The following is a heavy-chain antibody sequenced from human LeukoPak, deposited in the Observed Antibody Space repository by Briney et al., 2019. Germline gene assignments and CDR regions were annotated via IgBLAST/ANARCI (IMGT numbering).Heavy chain of an antibody. V-gene: IGHV3-48*03. CDR1: GFTFSSYE. J-gene: IGHJ4*02. CDR3: ARGGGSSCFDF. D-gene: IGHD2-15*01. Sequence: GGSLRLSCAASGFTFSSYEMNWVRQAPGKGLEWVSYISSSGSTIYYADSVKGRFTISRDNAKNSLYLQMNSLRAEDTAVYYCARGGGSSCFDFWGQGTLVTLSS. CDR2: ISSSGSTI.